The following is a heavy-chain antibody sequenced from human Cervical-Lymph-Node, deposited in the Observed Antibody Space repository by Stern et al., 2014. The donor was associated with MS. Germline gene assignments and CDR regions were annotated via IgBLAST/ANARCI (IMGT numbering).Heavy chain of an antibody. J-gene: IGHJ6*02. D-gene: IGHD5-18*01. Sequence: EVQLVESGGGLVQPGGSLRLSCAASGFTLSGAIMQWVRQTPGKGLDFCSYIDVSSCSIQYADSVKGRFTSSTDSAKNSVYLQMNSLRAEDTAVYYCAYRYTMDVWGQGTTVTVSS. CDR2: IDVSSCSI. V-gene: IGHV3-48*01. CDR3: AYRYTMDV. CDR1: GFTLSGAI.